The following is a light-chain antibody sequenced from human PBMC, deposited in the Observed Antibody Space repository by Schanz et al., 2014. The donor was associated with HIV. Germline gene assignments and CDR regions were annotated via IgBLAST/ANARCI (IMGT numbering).Light chain of an antibody. J-gene: IGLJ2*01. V-gene: IGLV2-14*02. Sequence: QSALTQPASVSGSPGQSITISCTGTSNDVGTTNRVSWYQQHPDKAPKLMIYEVTRRPPGVSSRFSGSKSGNTASLTISGLQAEDEADYYCSSYEISGTDVFGGGTKLTVL. CDR1: SNDVGTTNR. CDR3: SSYEISGTDV. CDR2: EVT.